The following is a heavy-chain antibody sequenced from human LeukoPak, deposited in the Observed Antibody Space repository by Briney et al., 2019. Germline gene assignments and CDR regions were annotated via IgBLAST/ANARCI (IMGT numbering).Heavy chain of an antibody. V-gene: IGHV2-5*01. D-gene: IGHD3-10*01. CDR3: AHKGRGSGSFTM. CDR2: HYCNNDK. Sequence: ASGPTLVNPTQTLTLTCTFSGFSLSPTAVAVGWIRHPPRKSLEWLAFHYCNNDKIYSPSLKSKLTVTKESSKNQVVIIMSNMDPVDTATYYCAHKGRGSGSFTMWGQGTLVTVSS. J-gene: IGHJ4*02. CDR1: GFSLSPTAVA.